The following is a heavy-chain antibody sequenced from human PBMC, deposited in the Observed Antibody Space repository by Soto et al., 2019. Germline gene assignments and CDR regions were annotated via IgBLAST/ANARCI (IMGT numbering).Heavy chain of an antibody. CDR1: GFTFSSYA. CDR2: ISYDDSNK. CDR3: ARGRPYYYHSSCYYPFDY. J-gene: IGHJ4*02. Sequence: GGSLRLSCAASGFTFSSYAMHWVRQAPGKGLEWVAVISYDDSNKYYADSVKGRFTISRDNSKNTLYLQMNSLRAEDTAVYYCARGRPYYYHSSCYYPFDYWGQGTLVTVSS. D-gene: IGHD3-22*01. V-gene: IGHV3-30-3*01.